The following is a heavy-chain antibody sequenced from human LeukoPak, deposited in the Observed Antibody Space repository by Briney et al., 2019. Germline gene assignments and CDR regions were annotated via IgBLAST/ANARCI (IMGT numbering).Heavy chain of an antibody. CDR2: ISSSGTYR. Sequence: GGSLRLSCAVSGFTFSSYSMNWVRQAPGKGLEWVSSISSSGTYRLYADSVKGRFSISRDNDRNSVYLQMNRLRAEDTAVYYCAELGMTMIGGVWGKGTTVTISS. D-gene: IGHD3-10*02. J-gene: IGHJ6*04. CDR3: AELGMTMIGGV. V-gene: IGHV3-21*01. CDR1: GFTFSSYS.